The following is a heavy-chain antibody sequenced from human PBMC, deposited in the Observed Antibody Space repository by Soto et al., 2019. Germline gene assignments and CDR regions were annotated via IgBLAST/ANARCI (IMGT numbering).Heavy chain of an antibody. CDR1: RDTFKNCV. CDR3: AAELGFGKLSVV. D-gene: IGHD3-10*01. J-gene: IGHJ6*02. CDR2: IIPLFGTT. Sequence: QVQVVQSGVEVRRPGSSVKVSCKPSRDTFKNCVISWVRQAPGQGLEWMGGIIPLFGTTDFAQRFQGRLTITTDESTTTAYMELSRLRSEDTATYYCAAELGFGKLSVVWGQGTTVIVSS. V-gene: IGHV1-69*01.